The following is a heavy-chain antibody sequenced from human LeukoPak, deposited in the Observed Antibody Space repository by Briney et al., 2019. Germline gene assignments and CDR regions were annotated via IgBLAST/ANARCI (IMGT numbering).Heavy chain of an antibody. Sequence: SETLSLTCAVYGGSFSAYYWSWIRQPPGKGLEWIGEINHGGSTNYNPSLKSRVTISLDTSKNQFSLKLKSVTAADTAVYYCATHTYYDGLNWFDPWGQGTLVTVSS. J-gene: IGHJ5*02. CDR3: ATHTYYDGLNWFDP. CDR2: INHGGST. V-gene: IGHV4-34*01. D-gene: IGHD3-16*01. CDR1: GGSFSAYY.